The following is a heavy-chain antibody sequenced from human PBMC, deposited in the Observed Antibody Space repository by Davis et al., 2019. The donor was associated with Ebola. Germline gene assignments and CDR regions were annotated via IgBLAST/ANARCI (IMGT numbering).Heavy chain of an antibody. Sequence: MPAGSLSLSCAISGDSVSSNSAAWNWIRQSPSRGLEWLGRTYHRSKWYNDYAVSVKSRITINPDTSKNQFSLQLNSVTPEDTAVYYCARDQRSSGLIYYYYGMDVWGQGTTVTVSS. CDR2: TYHRSKWYN. CDR3: ARDQRSSGLIYYYYGMDV. D-gene: IGHD6-19*01. V-gene: IGHV6-1*01. CDR1: GDSVSSNSAA. J-gene: IGHJ6*02.